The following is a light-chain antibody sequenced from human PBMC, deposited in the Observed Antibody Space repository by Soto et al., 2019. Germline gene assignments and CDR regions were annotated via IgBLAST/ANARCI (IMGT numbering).Light chain of an antibody. CDR2: EVS. Sequence: QSALTQPRSVSGSPGQSVTISCTGTSSDVGDYNYVSWYQQHPGKAPKFIIYEVSKRPSGVPDRFSGSKSGNTASLTISGLQAEDEADYYCCSYAGTYPVVFGGGTKLTVL. CDR3: CSYAGTYPVV. CDR1: SSDVGDYNY. J-gene: IGLJ2*01. V-gene: IGLV2-11*01.